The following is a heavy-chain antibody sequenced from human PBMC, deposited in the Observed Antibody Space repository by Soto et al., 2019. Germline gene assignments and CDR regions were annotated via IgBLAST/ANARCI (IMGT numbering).Heavy chain of an antibody. CDR3: ARVAPSGGSVPRFDP. D-gene: IGHD3-10*01. Sequence: QVQLVQSGAEVKEPGDSVRVSCKAFGYTFTAYNIHWLRQAPGQGLEWMGWINAGNGNTRSSRKFQGRVIITRDTSATTAYLEVDSLRSEDTAIYYCARVAPSGGSVPRFDPWGQGTLLTVSS. V-gene: IGHV1-3*01. J-gene: IGHJ5*02. CDR1: GYTFTAYN. CDR2: INAGNGNT.